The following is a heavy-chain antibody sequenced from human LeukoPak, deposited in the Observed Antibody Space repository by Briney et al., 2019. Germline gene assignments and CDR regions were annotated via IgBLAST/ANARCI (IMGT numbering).Heavy chain of an antibody. V-gene: IGHV3-23*01. CDR1: GFTFSSYA. CDR3: VKRTVGAGFDI. CDR2: NSISGDNT. D-gene: IGHD4-11*01. Sequence: GGSLRLSCAASGFTFSSYAMSWVRQAPGKGLEWVSSNSISGDNTYYADSVKGRFTISRDNSKNTLYLQMNSLRAEDTAVHYCVKRTVGAGFDIWGQGTMVTVSS. J-gene: IGHJ3*02.